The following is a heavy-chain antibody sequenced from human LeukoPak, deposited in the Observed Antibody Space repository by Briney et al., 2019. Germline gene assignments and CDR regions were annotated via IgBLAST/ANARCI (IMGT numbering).Heavy chain of an antibody. CDR2: IRYDGSNK. CDR3: AKEGYSNSLYYFDY. CDR1: GFTFSGYG. V-gene: IGHV3-30*02. J-gene: IGHJ4*02. Sequence: GGSLRLSCAASGFTFSGYGMHWVRQAPGKGLEWVAFIRYDGSNKYYADSVKGRFTISRVNSKNTLYLQMNSLRAEDTAVYYCAKEGYSNSLYYFDYWGQGTLVTVSS. D-gene: IGHD6-6*01.